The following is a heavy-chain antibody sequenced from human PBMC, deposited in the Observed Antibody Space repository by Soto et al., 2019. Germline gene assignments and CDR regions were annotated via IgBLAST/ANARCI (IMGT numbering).Heavy chain of an antibody. D-gene: IGHD3-3*01. V-gene: IGHV1-69*13. CDR1: GGTFSSYA. Sequence: SVKVSCKASGGTFSSYAISWVRQAPGQGLEWMGGIIPIFGTANYAQKFQGRVTITADESTSTAYMELSSLRSEDTAVYYCARGYDFWSGYYLFDYWGQGTLVTVSS. CDR3: ARGYDFWSGYYLFDY. J-gene: IGHJ4*02. CDR2: IIPIFGTA.